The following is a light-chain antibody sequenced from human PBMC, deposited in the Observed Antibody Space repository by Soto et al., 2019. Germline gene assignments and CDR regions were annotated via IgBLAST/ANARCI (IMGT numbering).Light chain of an antibody. V-gene: IGLV2-14*01. CDR2: EVS. Sequence: QSALTQPASESGSPGQSITISCTGTSSDVGGYNYVSWYQQHPGTAPKLMIYEVSNRPSGVSDRFSGSRSGNTASLTISGLQAEDESDYYCISYTSSSTWVFGGGTKLTVL. CDR3: ISYTSSSTWV. CDR1: SSDVGGYNY. J-gene: IGLJ3*02.